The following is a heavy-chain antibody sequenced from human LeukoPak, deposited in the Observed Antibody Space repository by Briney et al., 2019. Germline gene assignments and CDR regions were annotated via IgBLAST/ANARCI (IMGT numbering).Heavy chain of an antibody. CDR3: ARGYCSGGSCYESRGWFDY. D-gene: IGHD2-15*01. CDR1: GGSISSYSYY. J-gene: IGHJ4*02. CDR2: IHYGGST. V-gene: IGHV4-39*07. Sequence: PSETLSLTCTVSGGSISSYSYYWGWIRQPPGTGLEWIGSIHYGGSTYYNPSLKSRVTISVDTSKNQFSLKLSSVTAADTAVYFCARGYCSGGSCYESRGWFDYWGQGTLVTVSS.